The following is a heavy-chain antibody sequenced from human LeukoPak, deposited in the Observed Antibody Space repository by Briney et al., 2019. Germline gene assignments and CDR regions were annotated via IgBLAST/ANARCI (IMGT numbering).Heavy chain of an antibody. Sequence: GGSLRLSCAASGFTFSSYAMSWVRQAPGKGLEWVSAISGSGGSTYYADSVKGRFTISRDNFKNTLYLQMNSLRAEDTAVYYCAKDKDIVVVPAAKAFDYWGQGTLVAVSS. D-gene: IGHD2-2*01. CDR2: ISGSGGST. CDR3: AKDKDIVVVPAAKAFDY. J-gene: IGHJ4*02. V-gene: IGHV3-23*01. CDR1: GFTFSSYA.